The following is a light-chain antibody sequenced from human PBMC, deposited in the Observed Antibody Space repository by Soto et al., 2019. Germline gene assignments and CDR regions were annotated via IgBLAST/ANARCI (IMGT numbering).Light chain of an antibody. J-gene: IGKJ4*01. CDR1: QSISSH. V-gene: IGKV3-11*01. CDR2: DAS. Sequence: EIVLTQSPATLSLSPGERATLSCRASQSISSHLAWYQQKPGQAPRLLMYDASNRATGIPARFSGSGSGTDFTLTISSLEPEYFAIYYCQQRPNWPLTFGGGTKVEIK. CDR3: QQRPNWPLT.